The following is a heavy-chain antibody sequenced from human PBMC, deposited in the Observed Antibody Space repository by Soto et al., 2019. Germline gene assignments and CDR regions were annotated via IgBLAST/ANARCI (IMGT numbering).Heavy chain of an antibody. CDR2: INTYSDRT. CDR1: GYTFINYG. J-gene: IGHJ4*02. Sequence: QVSLVQSGAEMKNPGASVKVSCKASGYTFINYGIIWVRQAPGQGIEWLGWINTYSDRTNYAQEFQGRVSMTTEKSTSTVYMELRSLRSGDTALYYCARDYTGRGYFDHWGQGSLVTVSS. D-gene: IGHD2-8*02. CDR3: ARDYTGRGYFDH. V-gene: IGHV1-18*04.